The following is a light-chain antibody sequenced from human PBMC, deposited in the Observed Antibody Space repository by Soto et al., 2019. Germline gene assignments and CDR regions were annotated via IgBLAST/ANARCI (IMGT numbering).Light chain of an antibody. J-gene: IGKJ1*01. Sequence: EVVMTQSPAALSVSPGEGVTLYCGASQSVRSNLAWYQQRPGQAPRLLIYGAYNRATAVPVRFSGSGFGTEFTLTISSLQPEDIAVYFCQQYDNWPPWTFGQGTKVEIK. CDR2: GAY. CDR3: QQYDNWPPWT. V-gene: IGKV3-15*01. CDR1: QSVRSN.